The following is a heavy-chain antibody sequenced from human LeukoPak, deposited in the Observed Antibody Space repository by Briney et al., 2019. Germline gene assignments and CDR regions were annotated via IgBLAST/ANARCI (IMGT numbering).Heavy chain of an antibody. CDR3: RNIRGEGGSYWIDS. J-gene: IGHJ5*01. CDR2: IYYSGST. CDR1: GGSINSGGHY. Sequence: PSQTLSLTCSVSGGSINSGGHYWSWIRQHPGKGLEWIGYIYYSGSTYYNPSLKSRVTISVETSKNLFSLKLRSVSAADTAVYCARNIRGEGGSYWIDSWGQGTLVTVSS. V-gene: IGHV4-31*03. D-gene: IGHD1-26*01.